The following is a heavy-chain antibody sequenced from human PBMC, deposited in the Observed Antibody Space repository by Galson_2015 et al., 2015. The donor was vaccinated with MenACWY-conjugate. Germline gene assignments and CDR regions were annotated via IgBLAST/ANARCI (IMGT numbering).Heavy chain of an antibody. J-gene: IGHJ1*01. Sequence: SVKVSCKASEYTFTSFAMHWVRQAPGQGLEWMGWINAGNGNTKYSRKFQDRVTITTDTSAKTAYMELSRLTSADTAVYYCARSPRDDVSGTYSFHHWGQGTLVTVSS. CDR2: INAGNGNT. CDR1: EYTFTSFA. V-gene: IGHV1-3*01. CDR3: ARSPRDDVSGTYSFHH. D-gene: IGHD3-10*01.